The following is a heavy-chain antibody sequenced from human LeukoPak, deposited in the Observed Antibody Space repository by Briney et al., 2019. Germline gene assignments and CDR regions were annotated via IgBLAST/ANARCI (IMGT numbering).Heavy chain of an antibody. CDR1: GFTFSSYA. Sequence: GGSLRLSCAASGFTFSSYAMSWVRQAPGKGLEWVSAISGTSGSPFYADSVKGRFTISRDNSKNSLYLQMNNPRAEDTAVYYCAKVSLGGGSYIAFDIWGQGTMVTVSS. V-gene: IGHV3-23*01. CDR2: ISGTSGSP. D-gene: IGHD1-26*01. CDR3: AKVSLGGGSYIAFDI. J-gene: IGHJ3*02.